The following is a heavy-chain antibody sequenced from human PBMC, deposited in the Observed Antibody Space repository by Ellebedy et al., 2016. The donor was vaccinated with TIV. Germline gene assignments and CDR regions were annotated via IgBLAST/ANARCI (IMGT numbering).Heavy chain of an antibody. CDR2: IWYDGSNK. CDR3: ARPHYYYGSGSLSNPDY. J-gene: IGHJ4*02. CDR1: GFTFSSYG. D-gene: IGHD3-10*01. V-gene: IGHV3-33*08. Sequence: PGGSLRLSCAASGFTFSSYGMHWVRQAPGKGLEWVAVIWYDGSNKYYADSVKGRFTISRDNSKNTLYLQMNSLRAEDTAVYYCARPHYYYGSGSLSNPDYWGQGTLVTVSS.